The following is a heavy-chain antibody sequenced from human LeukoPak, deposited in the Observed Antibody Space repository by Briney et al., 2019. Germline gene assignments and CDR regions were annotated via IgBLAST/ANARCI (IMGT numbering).Heavy chain of an antibody. V-gene: IGHV3-64*01. CDR1: GFSFSAYI. Sequence: GGSLRLSCVDSGFSFSAYIMYWVRQAPGKGLEYVSAIRSDGSSTFYPNSVKGRFTISRDNSKSTLYLQMGSLRAEDTAVYYCTRRYGGHSGWAGYHDSWGQGTLVTVSS. J-gene: IGHJ4*02. CDR3: TRRYGGHSGWAGYHDS. CDR2: IRSDGSST. D-gene: IGHD6-19*01.